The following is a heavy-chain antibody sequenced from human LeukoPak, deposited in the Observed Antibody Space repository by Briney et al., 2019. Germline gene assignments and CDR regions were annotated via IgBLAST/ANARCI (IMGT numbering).Heavy chain of an antibody. CDR3: ASLSITGTRLHDAFDI. Sequence: GGSLRLSCAASGFTFSSYGMHWVRQAPGKGLEWVAFIRYDGNNKYYEDSVKGRFTISRDNSKNTLYLQMNALRAEDTAVYYCASLSITGTRLHDAFDIWGQGTMVTVSS. J-gene: IGHJ3*02. V-gene: IGHV3-30*02. CDR2: IRYDGNNK. D-gene: IGHD1-7*01. CDR1: GFTFSSYG.